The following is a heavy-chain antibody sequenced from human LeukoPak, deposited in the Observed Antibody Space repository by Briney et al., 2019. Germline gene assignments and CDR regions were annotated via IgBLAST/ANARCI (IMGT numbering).Heavy chain of an antibody. CDR2: IYHSGST. D-gene: IGHD1-26*01. CDR3: ARDRRESFYDF. J-gene: IGHJ4*02. CDR1: GGSISSGGYY. V-gene: IGHV4-61*08. Sequence: SETLSLTCTVSGGSISSGGYYWSWIRQPPGKGLEWIGYIYHSGSTYYNPSLKSRVTISVDTSKNQFSLKLSSVTAADTAVYYCARDRRESFYDFWGQGTLVTVSS.